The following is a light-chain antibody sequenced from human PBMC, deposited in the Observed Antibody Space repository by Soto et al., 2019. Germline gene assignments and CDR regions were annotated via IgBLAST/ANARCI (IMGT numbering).Light chain of an antibody. CDR2: GAS. V-gene: IGKV3-15*01. J-gene: IGKJ1*01. CDR1: QSVSSN. Sequence: TKAASTRSLERGVGTDCTSRASQSVSSNLAWYQQKPGQAPRLLIYGASTRATGIPANFSGRGSRPDFTLTITSPQSWALAAHFCQQDKNWPQAFGPGTKVDIK. CDR3: QQDKNWPQA.